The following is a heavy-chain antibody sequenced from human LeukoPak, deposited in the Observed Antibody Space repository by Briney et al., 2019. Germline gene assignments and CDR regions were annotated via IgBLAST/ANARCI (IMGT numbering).Heavy chain of an antibody. Sequence: SETLSLTCTVSGGSIRSSSYYWGWVRQPPGKGLEWIGSVYYSGSTYYNPSLKSRVTISVDTSKNQFSLKLSSVTAADTAGYYCARLGYCSGGSCNWGQGTLVTVSS. CDR2: VYYSGST. J-gene: IGHJ4*02. CDR3: ARLGYCSGGSCN. CDR1: GGSIRSSSYY. V-gene: IGHV4-39*01. D-gene: IGHD2-15*01.